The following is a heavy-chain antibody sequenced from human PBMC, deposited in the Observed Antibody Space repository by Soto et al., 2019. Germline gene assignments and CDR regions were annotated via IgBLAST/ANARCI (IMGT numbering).Heavy chain of an antibody. J-gene: IGHJ4*02. CDR3: ARGRRGVATFNY. CDR2: INAGNGNT. CDR1: GYTFTSYA. Sequence: EASVKVSCKASGYTFTSYAMHWVRQAPGQRLEWMGWINAGNGNTKYSQKFQGRVTITRDTSASTAYMELSSLRSEDTAVYYCARGRRGVATFNYWGQGTLVTVSS. D-gene: IGHD5-12*01. V-gene: IGHV1-3*01.